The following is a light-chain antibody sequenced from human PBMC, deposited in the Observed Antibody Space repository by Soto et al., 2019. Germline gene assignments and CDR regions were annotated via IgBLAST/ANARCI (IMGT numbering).Light chain of an antibody. CDR3: SSFAGSDSVF. J-gene: IGLJ2*01. CDR1: SSDVGGYNY. CDR2: EVT. V-gene: IGLV2-8*01. Sequence: QSALTQPPSASGSPGQSVTISCTGTSSDVGGYNYVSWYQQHAGKGPKLMIYEVTKRPSGVPDRFSGSKFGNTASLTVSGLQADDEAAYYCSSFAGSDSVFFGGVTKLTVL.